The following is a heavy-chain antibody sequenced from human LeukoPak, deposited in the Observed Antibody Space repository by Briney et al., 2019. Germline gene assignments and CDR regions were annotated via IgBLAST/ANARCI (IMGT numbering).Heavy chain of an antibody. V-gene: IGHV1-8*03. Sequence: GASVKVSCKASGYTFTSYDINWVRQATGQGLEWMGWMNPNSGNTGYAQKFQGRATITRNTSISTAYMELSSLRSEGTAVYYCARGGDYADDYWGQGTLVTVSS. CDR2: MNPNSGNT. D-gene: IGHD4-17*01. CDR3: ARGGDYADDY. J-gene: IGHJ4*02. CDR1: GYTFTSYD.